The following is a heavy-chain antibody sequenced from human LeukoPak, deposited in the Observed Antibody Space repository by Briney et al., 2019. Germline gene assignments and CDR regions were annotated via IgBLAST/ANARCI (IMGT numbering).Heavy chain of an antibody. Sequence: ASVKVSCKASGYTFTSYGISWVRQAPGQGLEWMGWISAYNGSTNYAQKLRGRVTMTTDTSTSTAYMELRSLRSDDTAVYYCARGRRERSWLPTYDAFDIWGQGTMVTVSS. V-gene: IGHV1-18*01. J-gene: IGHJ3*02. CDR1: GYTFTSYG. CDR2: ISAYNGST. D-gene: IGHD3-9*01. CDR3: ARGRRERSWLPTYDAFDI.